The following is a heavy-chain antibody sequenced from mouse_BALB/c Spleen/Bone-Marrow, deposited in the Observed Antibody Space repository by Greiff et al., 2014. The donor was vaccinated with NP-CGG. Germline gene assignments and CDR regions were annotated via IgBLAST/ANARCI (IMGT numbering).Heavy chain of an antibody. V-gene: IGHV1-54*01. D-gene: IGHD4-1*01. CDR3: ARNANWLFTY. CDR2: INPGSGGT. J-gene: IGHJ3*01. Sequence: QVELQQSGAEVVRPGTSVKVSCKASGYDFTNYLIEWVKQRPGQGLEWIGVINPGSGGTNYNEKFTGKAMLTVDKSSSTAYMQLNSLTSDDSALYFCARNANWLFTYWGQGTLVTVSA. CDR1: GYDFTNYL.